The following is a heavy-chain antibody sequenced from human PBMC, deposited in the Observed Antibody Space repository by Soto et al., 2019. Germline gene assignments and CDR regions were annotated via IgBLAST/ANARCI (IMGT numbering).Heavy chain of an antibody. J-gene: IGHJ3*01. Sequence: SVNVSCKASGVTFSCYAISWVRQAPGKGLEWMGGIVPIFGTANYAQKFQGRVTMTEDPSTDTAYMELRGLTSEDTAVYYCATDKRIIGTREALDVWGQGTLVTVSS. D-gene: IGHD1-7*01. CDR1: GVTFSCYA. CDR3: ATDKRIIGTREALDV. CDR2: IVPIFGTA. V-gene: IGHV1-69*13.